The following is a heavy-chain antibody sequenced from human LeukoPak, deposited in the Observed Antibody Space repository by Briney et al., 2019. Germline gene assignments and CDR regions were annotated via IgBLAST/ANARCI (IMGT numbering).Heavy chain of an antibody. D-gene: IGHD3-10*01. V-gene: IGHV3-23*01. CDR2: IFPSGGEI. CDR3: ATDSYVSGSYYRLFY. Sequence: PGGSLRLFCAASGFTFSTFAMVWVRQPPGKGLEWVSSIFPSGGEIHYADSVRGRFTISRDNSKSTLSLQMNSLRAEDTAIYYCATDSYVSGSYYRLFYWGQGTLVTVSS. CDR1: GFTFSTFA. J-gene: IGHJ4*02.